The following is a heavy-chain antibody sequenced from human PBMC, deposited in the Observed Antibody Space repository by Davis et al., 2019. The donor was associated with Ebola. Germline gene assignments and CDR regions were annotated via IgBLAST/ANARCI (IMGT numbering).Heavy chain of an antibody. V-gene: IGHV1-69*04. CDR1: GYTFSTYG. J-gene: IGHJ4*02. CDR3: ARERNSLGSDF. Sequence: AASVKVSCKASGYTFSTYGISWVRQAPGQGLEWMGRIIPILGIANYAQKFQGRVTMTRDTSRTTAYMELSSLTSEDTAVYFCARERNSLGSDFWGQGTLISVSS. CDR2: IIPILGIA. D-gene: IGHD5-18*01.